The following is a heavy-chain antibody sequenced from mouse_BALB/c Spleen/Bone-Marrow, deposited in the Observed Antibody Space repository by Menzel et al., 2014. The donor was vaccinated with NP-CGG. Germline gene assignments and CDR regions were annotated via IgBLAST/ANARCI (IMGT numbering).Heavy chain of an antibody. CDR2: INPSTGYA. CDR1: GYTFTDTW. J-gene: IGHJ2*01. Sequence: QVQLQQSGPELAKPGASVKMSCKPSGYTFTDTWIHWIKQRPGQGLEWIGYINPSTGYAGYNQNFKDKATLTVDKSSSTAYMQLSSLTSEDSAVYYCARDYWGQGTTLTVSS. CDR3: ARDY. V-gene: IGHV1-7*01.